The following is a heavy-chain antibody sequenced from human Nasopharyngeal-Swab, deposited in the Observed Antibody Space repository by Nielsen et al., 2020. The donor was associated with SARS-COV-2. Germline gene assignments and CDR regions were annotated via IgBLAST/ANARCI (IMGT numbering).Heavy chain of an antibody. CDR3: ARFYGMDV. CDR1: GFTISSYE. J-gene: IGHJ6*02. Sequence: SLNIPFAAFGFTISSYEMNWVRQAPGKGLEWVSYISSSGSTIYYADSVKGRFTISRDNAKNSLYLQMNSLRAEDTAVYYCARFYGMDVWGQGTTVTVSS. V-gene: IGHV3-48*03. CDR2: ISSSGSTI.